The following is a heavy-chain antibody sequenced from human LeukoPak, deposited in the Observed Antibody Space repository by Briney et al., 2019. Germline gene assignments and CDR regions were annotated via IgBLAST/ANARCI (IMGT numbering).Heavy chain of an antibody. V-gene: IGHV3-33*01. D-gene: IGHD3-22*01. CDR1: GFTFSSYG. J-gene: IGHJ4*02. CDR2: IWYDGSNK. CDR3: ARDKPPPYYYDSSGIFDY. Sequence: GRSLRLSCAASGFTFSSYGMHWVRHAPGKGLEWVVVIWYDGSNKYYADSVKVRFTISRDNSKNTLYLQMNSLRAEDTAVYYCARDKPPPYYYDSSGIFDYWGQGTLVTVSS.